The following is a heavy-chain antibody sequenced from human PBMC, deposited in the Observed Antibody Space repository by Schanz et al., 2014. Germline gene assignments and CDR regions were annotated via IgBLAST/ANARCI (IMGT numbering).Heavy chain of an antibody. CDR1: EYSFTSYS. D-gene: IGHD2-8*02. CDR2: INTGSGDT. CDR3: ARDRRFFDRDGLYCRDS. V-gene: IGHV1-3*04. J-gene: IGHJ4*02. Sequence: QVHLVQSGAEVKRPGASVKVSCKASEYSFTSYSMHWVRQAPGQRLEWMGWINTGSGDTKYSQNFQGRVTMTTDTSTSTAYMALTDLRSDDTAVYYCARDRRFFDRDGLYCRDSWGQWTPVTVSS.